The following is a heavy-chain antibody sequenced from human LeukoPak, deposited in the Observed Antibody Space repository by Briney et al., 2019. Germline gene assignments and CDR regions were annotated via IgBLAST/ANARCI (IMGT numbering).Heavy chain of an antibody. Sequence: SETLSLTCTVSGGSISSYYWSWIRQPPGKGLEWIGYIYYSGSTNYNPSLKSRVTISVDTSKNQFSLKLSSVTAADTAVYYCARQPSSWFTSFGSWGQGTLVTVSS. CDR2: IYYSGST. J-gene: IGHJ4*02. CDR1: GGSISSYY. V-gene: IGHV4-59*01. CDR3: ARQPSSWFTSFGS. D-gene: IGHD6-13*01.